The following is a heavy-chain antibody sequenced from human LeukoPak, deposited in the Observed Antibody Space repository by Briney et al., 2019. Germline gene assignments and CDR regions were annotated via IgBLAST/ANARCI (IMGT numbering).Heavy chain of an antibody. CDR2: RRYDGSNR. CDR1: RFTFSTYG. J-gene: IGHJ2*01. V-gene: IGHV3-30*02. CDR3: ARDYFSRAALLGYFDL. Sequence: GGSLRLSWAASRFTFSTYGMHWVRQAPGKGLEWVAFRRYDGSNRYYADSVKGRFTISRDNAKNSLYLQMNSLRAEDTAVYYCARDYFSRAALLGYFDLWGRGTLVTVSS. D-gene: IGHD2-15*01.